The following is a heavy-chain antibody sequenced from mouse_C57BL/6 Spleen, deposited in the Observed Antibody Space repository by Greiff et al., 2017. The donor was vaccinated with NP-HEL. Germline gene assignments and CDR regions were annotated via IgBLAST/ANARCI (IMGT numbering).Heavy chain of an antibody. CDR3: ARPLITTVVATDWFAC. CDR1: GFTFSDYG. D-gene: IGHD1-1*01. CDR2: ISSGSSTI. V-gene: IGHV5-17*01. Sequence: EVMLVESGGGLVKPGGSLKLSCAASGFTFSDYGMHWVRQAPEKGLEWVAYISSGSSTIYYADTVKGRFTISRDNAKNTLFLQMTSLRSEDTAMYYCARPLITTVVATDWFACWGQGTLVTVSA. J-gene: IGHJ3*01.